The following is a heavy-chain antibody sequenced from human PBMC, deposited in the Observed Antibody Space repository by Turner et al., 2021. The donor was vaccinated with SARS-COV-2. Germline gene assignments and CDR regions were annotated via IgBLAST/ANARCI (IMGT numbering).Heavy chain of an antibody. CDR3: ARDGCSDGGCYPDYYYGMDV. Sequence: QVQLQESGPGLVKPSETLSLTCTVSGGSISSYYWSWIRQPPGKGLEWIAYIYYSGSTNYNPSLKSRVTISVDTSKNQFSLKLSSVTAADTAVYYCARDGCSDGGCYPDYYYGMDVWGQGTTVTVSS. CDR2: IYYSGST. V-gene: IGHV4-59*01. J-gene: IGHJ6*02. CDR1: GGSISSYY. D-gene: IGHD2-15*01.